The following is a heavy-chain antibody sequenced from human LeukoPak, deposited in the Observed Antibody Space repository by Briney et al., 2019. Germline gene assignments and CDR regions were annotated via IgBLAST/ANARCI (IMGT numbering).Heavy chain of an antibody. V-gene: IGHV1-69*13. Sequence: ASVKVSCKASGGTFSSYAISWVRQAPGQGLEWMGGIIPIFGTANYAQKFQGRVTITADESTSTAYMELSSLRSEDTAVYYSARVGGCSSTSCYEGWFDPWGQGTLVTVSS. CDR1: GGTFSSYA. D-gene: IGHD2-2*01. CDR2: IIPIFGTA. J-gene: IGHJ5*02. CDR3: ARVGGCSSTSCYEGWFDP.